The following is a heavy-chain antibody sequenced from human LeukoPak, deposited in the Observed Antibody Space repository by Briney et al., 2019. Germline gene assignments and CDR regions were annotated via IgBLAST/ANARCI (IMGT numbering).Heavy chain of an antibody. D-gene: IGHD3-22*01. CDR1: GGSIISYY. J-gene: IGHJ5*02. CDR2: IHYSGST. Sequence: PSETLSLTCTVSGGSIISYYWSWIRQPPGKGLEWIGYIHYSGSTNYNPSLKSRVTISVDTSKNHFSLKLTSVTAADTAVYYCARRSTYYYDSSGLDPWGQGTLVTVSS. V-gene: IGHV4-59*01. CDR3: ARRSTYYYDSSGLDP.